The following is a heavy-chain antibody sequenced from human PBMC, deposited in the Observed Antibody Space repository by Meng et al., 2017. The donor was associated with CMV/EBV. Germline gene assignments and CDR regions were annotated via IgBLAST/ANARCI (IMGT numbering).Heavy chain of an antibody. Sequence: ASVKVSCKASGYTFTSYGISWVRQAPGQGLEWMGWISAYSGNTNYAQKLQGRVTMTTDTSTSTAYMELRSLRSDDTAVYYCARDSRSVVMTHFYDAFDIWGQGTMVTVSS. CDR3: ARDSRSVVMTHFYDAFDI. D-gene: IGHD3-22*01. J-gene: IGHJ3*02. V-gene: IGHV1-18*01. CDR2: ISAYSGNT. CDR1: GYTFTSYG.